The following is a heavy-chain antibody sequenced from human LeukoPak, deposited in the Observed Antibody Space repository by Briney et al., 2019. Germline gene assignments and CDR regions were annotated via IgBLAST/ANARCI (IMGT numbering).Heavy chain of an antibody. Sequence: ASVKVSCKASGYTFTSYYIHWVRQAPGQGLEWMGIINPSGGSTTYAQKFQGRVTITRDTPTSTVYMVLSSLRSEDTAVYYCARDRYSISSLYDFWGQGTLVTVSS. V-gene: IGHV1-46*01. CDR2: INPSGGST. D-gene: IGHD6-6*01. J-gene: IGHJ4*02. CDR3: ARDRYSISSLYDF. CDR1: GYTFTSYY.